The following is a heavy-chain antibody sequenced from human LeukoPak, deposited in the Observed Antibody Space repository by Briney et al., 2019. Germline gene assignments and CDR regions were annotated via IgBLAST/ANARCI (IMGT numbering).Heavy chain of an antibody. D-gene: IGHD5-18*01. Sequence: SGPTLVNPXQTLTLTCTFSGFSLTSSGVGVGWIRQPPGKALEWLALIYYDDDERYSPSLKSRLAITKDTSKNQVVLIMTNMDPVDTATYYCAHRPKYSYGWGGFDYWGQGTLVTVSS. CDR2: IYYDDDE. J-gene: IGHJ4*02. V-gene: IGHV2-5*02. CDR1: GFSLTSSGVG. CDR3: AHRPKYSYGWGGFDY.